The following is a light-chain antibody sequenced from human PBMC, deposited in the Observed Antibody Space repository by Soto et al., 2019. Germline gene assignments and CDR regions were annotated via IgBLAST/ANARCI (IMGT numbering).Light chain of an antibody. Sequence: QSVLTQPLSVSGAPGQRVTISCTGSSSNIGAGYDVHWYQQLPETAPKLLIYGNSNRPSGVPDRFSGSKSGTSASLAITGLQAEDEADYYCQSYDSSLSGVVFGGGTKLTVL. V-gene: IGLV1-40*01. CDR1: SSNIGAGYD. J-gene: IGLJ2*01. CDR3: QSYDSSLSGVV. CDR2: GNS.